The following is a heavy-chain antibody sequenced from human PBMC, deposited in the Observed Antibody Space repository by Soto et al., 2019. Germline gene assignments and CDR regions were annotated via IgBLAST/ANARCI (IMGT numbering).Heavy chain of an antibody. CDR1: GLSFSGYG. CDR2: ISLDGGTK. D-gene: IGHD2-2*03. J-gene: IGHJ6*02. Sequence: PAESLTLTCVASGLSFSGYGLHWVRQAPGRGLEWVAVISLDGGTKYYGGSVKGRFAVSRDNTKGSLSLQMNRLRVEDTATYDGERVLDRTTTRYYDYGMDVWGQGTTVTVSS. CDR3: ERVLDRTTTRYYDYGMDV. V-gene: IGHV3-30*03.